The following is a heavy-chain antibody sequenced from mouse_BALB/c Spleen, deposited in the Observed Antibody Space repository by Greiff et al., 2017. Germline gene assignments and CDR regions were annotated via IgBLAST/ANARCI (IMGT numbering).Heavy chain of an antibody. V-gene: IGHV14-3*02. CDR1: GFNIKDTY. J-gene: IGHJ4*01. Sequence: EVQLQSGAELVKPGASVKLSCTASGFNIKDTYMHWVKQRPEQGLEWIGRIDPANGNTKYDPKFQGKATITADTSSNTAYLQLSSLTSEDTAVYYCAPYLYYAMDYWGQGTSVTVSS. CDR2: IDPANGNT. D-gene: IGHD5-1*01. CDR3: APYLYYAMDY.